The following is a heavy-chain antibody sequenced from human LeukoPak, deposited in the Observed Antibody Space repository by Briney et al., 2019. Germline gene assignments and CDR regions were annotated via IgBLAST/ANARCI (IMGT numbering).Heavy chain of an antibody. CDR2: IHSSGSP. V-gene: IGHV4-59*11. Sequence: SETLSLTCSVSGDSLSGRYWVWIRQPPGSQPEWVGYIHSSGSPNYNPSLKSRVTISIDTSRNQFSLRLSSVTAADTAVYYCARLGGWLQLSAFDIWGQGTMVAVSS. CDR3: ARLGGWLQLSAFDI. CDR1: GDSLSGRY. D-gene: IGHD5-24*01. J-gene: IGHJ3*02.